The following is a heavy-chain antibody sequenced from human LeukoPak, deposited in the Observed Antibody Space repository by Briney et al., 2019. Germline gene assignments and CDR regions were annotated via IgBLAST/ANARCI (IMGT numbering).Heavy chain of an antibody. CDR3: AKNAQISMYNWFDP. D-gene: IGHD2/OR15-2a*01. J-gene: IGHJ5*02. CDR2: ISYDGSNK. CDR1: GFTFSSYG. V-gene: IGHV3-30*18. Sequence: GGSLRLSCAASGFTFSSYGMHWVRHAPGKGLELVAVISYDGSNKYYADSVKGRFTISRDNSKNTLYLQMNSLRAEDTAVYYCAKNAQISMYNWFDPWGQGTLVTVSS.